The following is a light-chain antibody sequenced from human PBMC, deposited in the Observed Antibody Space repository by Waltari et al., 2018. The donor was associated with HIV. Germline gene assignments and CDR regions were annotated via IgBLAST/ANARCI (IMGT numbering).Light chain of an antibody. Sequence: QSVLTQPPSVSAASGQKVTISCSGSSSNFGNNFVSWYQQLPGIAPNLLIDDNTKRPSGNPGRFSGSKSGTSATLARTGLQTGDEAAYYCGTCDVSLNVWVFGGGTKVTF. J-gene: IGLJ3*02. CDR3: GTCDVSLNVWV. CDR1: SSNFGNNF. CDR2: DNT. V-gene: IGLV1-51*01.